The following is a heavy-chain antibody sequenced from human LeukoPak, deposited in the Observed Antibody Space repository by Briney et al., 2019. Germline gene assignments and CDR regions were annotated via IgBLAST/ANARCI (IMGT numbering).Heavy chain of an antibody. D-gene: IGHD3-10*01. CDR3: ARSPLYGSGSYGWSWGSASSDYYYGMDV. CDR2: IYTRGST. CDR1: GGSISSYY. J-gene: IGHJ6*02. Sequence: NASETLSLTCTVSGGSISSYYWSWIRQPAGKGLEWIGRIYTRGSTNYNPSLKSRVTMSVDTSKNQFSLKLSSVAAADTAVYYCARSPLYGSGSYGWSWGSASSDYYYGMDVWGQGTTVTVSS. V-gene: IGHV4-4*07.